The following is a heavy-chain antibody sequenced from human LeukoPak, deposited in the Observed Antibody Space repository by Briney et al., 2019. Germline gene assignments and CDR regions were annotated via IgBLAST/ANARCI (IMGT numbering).Heavy chain of an antibody. J-gene: IGHJ4*02. CDR3: ARGWSSGYSDY. Sequence: GGPQRFSCAASGFIFSDYSMNWLREAPGKALEWLASIRSRTGYIYYGDSVRGRFTISRDMAKNSLYLEMNSLTVEATAVYYCARGWSSGYSDYWGQGTLVSVSS. D-gene: IGHD3-22*01. CDR1: GFIFSDYS. V-gene: IGHV3-21*01. CDR2: IRSRTGYI.